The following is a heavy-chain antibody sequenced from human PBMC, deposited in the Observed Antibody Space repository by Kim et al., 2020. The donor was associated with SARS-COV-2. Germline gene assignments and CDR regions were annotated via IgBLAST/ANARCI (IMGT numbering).Heavy chain of an antibody. CDR3: AKEGVIVTLNWFDP. J-gene: IGHJ5*02. D-gene: IGHD3-16*02. V-gene: IGHV3-23*01. CDR1: GFIFSSHA. CDR2: ISGSGQST. Sequence: GGSLRLSCAASGFIFSSHAMTWLRQAPGKGLEWVSSISGSGQSTYYGDSVRGRFNISRDNSKNTVFPEMNDLRAEDTARYYCAKEGVIVTLNWFDPWGQGTLVTVSS.